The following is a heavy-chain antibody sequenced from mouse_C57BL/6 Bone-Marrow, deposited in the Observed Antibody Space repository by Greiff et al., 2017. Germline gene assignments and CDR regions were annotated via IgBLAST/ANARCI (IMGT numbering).Heavy chain of an antibody. V-gene: IGHV1-50*01. D-gene: IGHD1-1*01. CDR1: GYTFTSYW. CDR2: IDPSDSYT. Sequence: QVQLQQPGAELVKPGASVKLSCKASGYTFTSYWMQWVKQRPGQGLEWIGEIDPSDSYTNYNQKFKGKATLTVDTSSSTAYMQLSSLTSEDSAVYDCARGGTAGVEDDYLDYWGQGTTLTVSS. J-gene: IGHJ2*01. CDR3: ARGGTAGVEDDYLDY.